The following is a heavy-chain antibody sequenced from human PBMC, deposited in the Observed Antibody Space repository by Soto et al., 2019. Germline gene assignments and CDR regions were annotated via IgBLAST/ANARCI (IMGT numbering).Heavy chain of an antibody. CDR1: GFTFSSYG. CDR3: AKDRGALRWSLEHYYFDY. Sequence: GGSLRLSCAASGFTFSSYGMNWVRQAPGKGLEWVAVIFYDGSKKYYADSMKGRFTISRDNSKNTLYLQMNSLSAEDTALYYCAKDRGALRWSLEHYYFDYWGQGTLVTVSS. J-gene: IGHJ4*02. CDR2: IFYDGSKK. D-gene: IGHD4-17*01. V-gene: IGHV3-30*18.